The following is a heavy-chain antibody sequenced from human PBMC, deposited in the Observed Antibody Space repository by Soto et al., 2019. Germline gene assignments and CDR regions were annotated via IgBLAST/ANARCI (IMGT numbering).Heavy chain of an antibody. J-gene: IGHJ4*02. Sequence: QVQLVQSGAEVKKPGASVKVSCKASGYTFTNYGINWVRQAPGQGLEWMGWISPYNGNTHYAQKFQDRVIMTTDTSTSTSYMELRSLRSDDTAVYYCASDDCVSTRCYVSYWGQGTLVTVSS. CDR1: GYTFTNYG. CDR2: ISPYNGNT. D-gene: IGHD2-2*01. V-gene: IGHV1-18*01. CDR3: ASDDCVSTRCYVSY.